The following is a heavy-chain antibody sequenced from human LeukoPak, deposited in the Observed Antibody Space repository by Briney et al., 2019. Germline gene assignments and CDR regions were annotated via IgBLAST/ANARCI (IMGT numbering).Heavy chain of an antibody. CDR1: GFTFGTYY. Sequence: GGSLRLSCAASGFTFGTYYMSWIRQAPGKGLEWVSYISSSGSNINYADSVKGRFTISRDNAKNSLYLQMNSLRAEDTAVYYCARGGEDCDYWGQGTLVSVSS. D-gene: IGHD3-10*01. J-gene: IGHJ4*02. CDR3: ARGGEDCDY. CDR2: ISSSGSNI. V-gene: IGHV3-11*01.